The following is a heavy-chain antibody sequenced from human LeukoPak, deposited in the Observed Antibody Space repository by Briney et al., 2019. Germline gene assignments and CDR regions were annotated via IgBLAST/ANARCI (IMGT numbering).Heavy chain of an antibody. Sequence: GEALKISCKGSGYSFTSYWNGWVRQMPGKGLEWMGSIYPGDSDTRYSPSSQGQVTISADKSTSTAYLQWSSLKASDTAMYYCARLRADYGLSAFDLWGQGTVVTVSS. V-gene: IGHV5-51*01. J-gene: IGHJ3*01. D-gene: IGHD4-17*01. CDR1: GYSFTSYW. CDR3: ARLRADYGLSAFDL. CDR2: IYPGDSDT.